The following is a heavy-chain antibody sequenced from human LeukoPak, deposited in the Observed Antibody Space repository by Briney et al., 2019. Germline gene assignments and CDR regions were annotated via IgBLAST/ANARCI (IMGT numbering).Heavy chain of an antibody. J-gene: IGHJ4*02. D-gene: IGHD3-10*01. Sequence: GGSLRLSCAASGFTFSSYWMSWVRQAPAPGKGLEWVANIKQDGSEKYYVDSVKGRFTISRDNAKNSLYLQMNSLRADDTAVYYCARVRGKYSYFDFWGQGSLVTVSS. V-gene: IGHV3-7*01. CDR2: IKQDGSEK. CDR1: GFTFSSYW. CDR3: ARVRGKYSYFDF.